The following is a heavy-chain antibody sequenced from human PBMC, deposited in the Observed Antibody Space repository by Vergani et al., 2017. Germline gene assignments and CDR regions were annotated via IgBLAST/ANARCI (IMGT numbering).Heavy chain of an antibody. CDR2: ISSSSSYT. D-gene: IGHD6-19*01. CDR3: ARDFRRVSREPPQWLVPTRARNYYYGMDV. J-gene: IGHJ6*02. Sequence: QVQLVESGGGLVKPGGSLRLYCAASGFTFSDYYMSWIRQAPGKGLEWVSYISSSSSYTNYADSVKGRFTISRDNAKNSLYLQMNSLRAEDTAVYYCARDFRRVSREPPQWLVPTRARNYYYGMDVWGQGTTVTVSS. V-gene: IGHV3-11*06. CDR1: GFTFSDYY.